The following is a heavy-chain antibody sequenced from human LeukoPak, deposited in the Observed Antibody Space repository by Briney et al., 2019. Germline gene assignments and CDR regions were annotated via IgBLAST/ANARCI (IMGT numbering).Heavy chain of an antibody. CDR2: ISSSGSTI. V-gene: IGHV3-11*01. CDR1: GFTFSDYY. J-gene: IGHJ6*03. CDR3: ARDHGSGYYTGYYYYYMDV. D-gene: IGHD3-3*01. Sequence: GGSLRLSCAASGFTFSDYYMSWIRQAPGKGLEGVSYISSSGSTIYYADSVKGRFTISRDNAKNSLYLQMNSLGAEDTAVYYCARDHGSGYYTGYYYYYMDVWGKGTTVTVSS.